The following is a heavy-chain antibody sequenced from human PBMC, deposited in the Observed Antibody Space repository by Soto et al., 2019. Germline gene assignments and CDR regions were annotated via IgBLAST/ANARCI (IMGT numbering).Heavy chain of an antibody. J-gene: IGHJ4*02. Sequence: QVQLVESGGGVVQPGRSLRLSCAASGFTFSSYAMHWVRQAPGKGLEWVAVISYDGSNKYYADSVKGRFTISRDNSKNTLFLQMNSLRAEVTAVYYCARVGRLHYFDYWGQGTLVTVSS. D-gene: IGHD4-17*01. CDR2: ISYDGSNK. CDR3: ARVGRLHYFDY. CDR1: GFTFSSYA. V-gene: IGHV3-30-3*01.